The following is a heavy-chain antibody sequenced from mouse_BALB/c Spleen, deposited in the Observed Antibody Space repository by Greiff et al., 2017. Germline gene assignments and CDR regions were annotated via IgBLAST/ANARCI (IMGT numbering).Heavy chain of an antibody. Sequence: QVQLKQSGAELARPGASVKMSCKASGYTFTSYTMHWVKQRPGQGLEWIGYINPSSGYTNYNQKFKDKATLTADKSSSTAYMQLSSLTSEDSAVYYCARSWDVNAMDYWGQGTSVTVSS. CDR1: GYTFTSYT. CDR3: ARSWDVNAMDY. D-gene: IGHD4-1*01. V-gene: IGHV1-4*01. CDR2: INPSSGYT. J-gene: IGHJ4*01.